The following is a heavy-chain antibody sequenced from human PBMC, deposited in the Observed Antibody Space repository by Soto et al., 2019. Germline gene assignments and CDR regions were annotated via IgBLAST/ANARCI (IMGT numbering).Heavy chain of an antibody. CDR1: GFTFNNYW. CDR3: AGRPSEVKYCGVFDY. CDR2: IKHDGSEK. J-gene: IGHJ4*01. Sequence: GGSLRLSCAASGFTFNNYWMTWVRQAPGKGLEWVSSIKHDGSEKCYVDSVKGRFTISRDNTKNSLYLQMNSLRAEDTAVYYCAGRPSEVKYCGVFDYWGQGAMVTVSS. D-gene: IGHD2-15*01. V-gene: IGHV3-7*03.